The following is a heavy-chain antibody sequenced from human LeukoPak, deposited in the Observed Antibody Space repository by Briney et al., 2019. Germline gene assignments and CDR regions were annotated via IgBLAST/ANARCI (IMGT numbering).Heavy chain of an antibody. D-gene: IGHD3-22*01. CDR3: ARKSIVVITPAEY. CDR2: ISDDSNYI. V-gene: IGHV3-21*04. J-gene: IGHJ1*01. CDR1: GFTFSTYS. Sequence: NPRGSLRLSCAASGFTFSTYSGNWIRQAPGKGLEWVSSISDDSNYIFYADSVKGRFTISRDNTKNSLYLQMNSLRVEDTAVYYCARKSIVVITPAEYWGQGTLVTVSS.